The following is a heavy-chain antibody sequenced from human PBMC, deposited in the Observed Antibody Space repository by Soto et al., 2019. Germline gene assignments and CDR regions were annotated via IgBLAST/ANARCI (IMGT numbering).Heavy chain of an antibody. CDR3: ASDLVGASDSYGLDV. J-gene: IGHJ6*02. CDR2: IWHDGNNK. CDR1: GFTFSNYG. V-gene: IGHV3-33*01. D-gene: IGHD1-26*01. Sequence: GGSLRLSCAASGFTFSNYGMHWARQAPGKGLEWVAIIWHDGNNKYYADSVRGRFIISRDNSKNRLYLQMNSLRAEDTAVYYCASDLVGASDSYGLDVWGQGTPVTVSS.